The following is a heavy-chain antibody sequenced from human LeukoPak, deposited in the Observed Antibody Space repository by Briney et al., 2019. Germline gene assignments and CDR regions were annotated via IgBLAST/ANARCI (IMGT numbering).Heavy chain of an antibody. CDR1: GFTFSRYS. V-gene: IGHV3-48*01. Sequence: GRSLRLSCAASGFTFSRYSMNWVRQAPGKGLEWLSYISSGSRTIYYADSVKGRFTVSRDNARSSLFLQMSSLRAEDTAVYYCARDDDDYSNSGPLDYWGQGTLVTVSS. D-gene: IGHD4-11*01. CDR2: ISSGSRTI. CDR3: ARDDDDYSNSGPLDY. J-gene: IGHJ4*02.